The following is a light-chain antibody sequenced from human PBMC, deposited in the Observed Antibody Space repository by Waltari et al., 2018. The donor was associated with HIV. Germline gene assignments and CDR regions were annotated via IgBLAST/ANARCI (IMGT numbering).Light chain of an antibody. CDR3: QQYNNWPPEET. V-gene: IGKV3-15*01. J-gene: IGKJ1*01. CDR1: QSVSSN. CDR2: GAS. Sequence: EIVMTQSPATLSVSPGERATLSCRASQSVSSNLAWYQQKPGQAPRLLIYGASTRATGIPARFSGSGSGTEFTLTISSLQSEDFAVYYCQQYNNWPPEETFGQGTKVEIK.